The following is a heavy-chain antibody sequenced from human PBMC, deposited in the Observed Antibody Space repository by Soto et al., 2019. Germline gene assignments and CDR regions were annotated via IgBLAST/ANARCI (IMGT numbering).Heavy chain of an antibody. V-gene: IGHV3-23*01. CDR2: ISGSGANT. CDR3: AKDLLADAYYYYGMDV. Sequence: PGGSLRLSCAASGFTFSNYAMTWVRQAPGKGLEWVSAISGSGANTYYADSVKGRFTISRDNSKNTLYLQMNSLRAEDTAVYYCAKDLLADAYYYYGMDVWGQGTTVTVSS. CDR1: GFTFSNYA. D-gene: IGHD2-21*01. J-gene: IGHJ6*02.